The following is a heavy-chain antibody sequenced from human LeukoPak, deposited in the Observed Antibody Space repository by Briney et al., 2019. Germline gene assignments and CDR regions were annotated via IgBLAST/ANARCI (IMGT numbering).Heavy chain of an antibody. CDR3: ARHTDSSSDYDP. CDR1: GFTFSSYA. V-gene: IGHV3-23*01. Sequence: GGSLRLSCAASGFTFSSYAMSWVRQAPGKGLEWVSAISGSGGSTYYADSVKGRFTISRDNSKNTLYLQMNSLRAEDTAVYYCARHTDSSSDYDPWGQGTLVTVSS. CDR2: ISGSGGST. J-gene: IGHJ5*02. D-gene: IGHD3-22*01.